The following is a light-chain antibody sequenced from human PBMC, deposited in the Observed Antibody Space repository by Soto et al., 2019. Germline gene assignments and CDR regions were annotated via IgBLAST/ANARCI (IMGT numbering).Light chain of an antibody. CDR2: LGS. Sequence: DIVMTQSPLSLPVTPGEPASISCRSSQSLLHNNGYNYLDWYLQKPGQSPQLLIYLGSNRASGVPGRFSGSGSGTDFTLKISRVEAEDVGVYYCMQALQTRWTFGQGTKV. V-gene: IGKV2-28*01. J-gene: IGKJ1*01. CDR1: QSLLHNNGYNY. CDR3: MQALQTRWT.